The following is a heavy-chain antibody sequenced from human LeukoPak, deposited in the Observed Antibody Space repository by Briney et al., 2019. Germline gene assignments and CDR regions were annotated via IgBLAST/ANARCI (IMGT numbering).Heavy chain of an antibody. J-gene: IGHJ4*02. CDR1: GFTFSSYW. CDR2: IKQDGSEK. V-gene: IGHV3-7*04. Sequence: GGSLRLSCAASGFTFSSYWMSWVRQAPGKGLEWVANIKQDGSEKHYVDSVKGRFTISRDNAKNSLYLQMNSLRAEDTAVYYCAGGGYSGYDPFDYWGQGTLVTVSS. D-gene: IGHD5-12*01. CDR3: AGGGYSGYDPFDY.